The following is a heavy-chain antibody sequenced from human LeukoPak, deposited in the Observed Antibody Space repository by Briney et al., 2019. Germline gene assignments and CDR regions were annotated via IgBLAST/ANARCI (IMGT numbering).Heavy chain of an antibody. D-gene: IGHD2-21*02. CDR2: ISYDGSNK. CDR3: AKDLTYCGGDCRDY. J-gene: IGHJ4*02. Sequence: GRSLRLSCAASGFTFSSYGMHWVRQAPGKGLEWVAVISYDGSNKYYADSVKGRFTISRDNSKNTLYLQMNCLRAEDTAVYYCAKDLTYCGGDCRDYWGQGTLVTVSS. CDR1: GFTFSSYG. V-gene: IGHV3-30*18.